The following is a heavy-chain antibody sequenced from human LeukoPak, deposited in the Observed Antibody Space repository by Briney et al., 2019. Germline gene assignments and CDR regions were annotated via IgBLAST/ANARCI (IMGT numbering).Heavy chain of an antibody. CDR1: GFTFSSYG. CDR2: ISFDGSNI. Sequence: PGRSLRLSCAASGFTFSSYGMHWVRQAPGKGLEWVALISFDGSNIFYGDSVKGRFTISRDNAKNSLYLQMNSLRAEDTAVYYCARVAGYSGYDYFDYWGQGTLVTVSS. V-gene: IGHV3-33*08. CDR3: ARVAGYSGYDYFDY. J-gene: IGHJ4*02. D-gene: IGHD5-12*01.